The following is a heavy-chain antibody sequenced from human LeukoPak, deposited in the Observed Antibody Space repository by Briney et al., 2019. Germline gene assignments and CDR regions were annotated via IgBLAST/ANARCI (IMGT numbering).Heavy chain of an antibody. CDR1: GFTFSAYA. Sequence: GGSLRLSCATSGFTFSAYAMNWVRQAPGKGLEWVSSISGSGDSTYYADSVKGRFAISRDNSKNTLYLQMNSLRAEDTAVYYCAKARGYSGYDWDYMDVWGKGTTVTVSS. D-gene: IGHD5-12*01. CDR3: AKARGYSGYDWDYMDV. V-gene: IGHV3-23*01. CDR2: ISGSGDST. J-gene: IGHJ6*03.